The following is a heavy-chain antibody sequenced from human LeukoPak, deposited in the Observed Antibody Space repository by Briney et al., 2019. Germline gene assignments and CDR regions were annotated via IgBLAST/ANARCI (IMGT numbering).Heavy chain of an antibody. Sequence: ASVKVSCKASGGTFSSYTISWVRQAPGQGLEWMGRIIPILGIANYAQKFQGRVTITSDKSTSTAYMELSSLRSEGTAVYCCARGAVLEWLTHVYYYYGMDVWGQGTTVTVSS. D-gene: IGHD3-3*01. CDR3: ARGAVLEWLTHVYYYYGMDV. CDR2: IIPILGIA. CDR1: GGTFSSYT. V-gene: IGHV1-69*02. J-gene: IGHJ6*02.